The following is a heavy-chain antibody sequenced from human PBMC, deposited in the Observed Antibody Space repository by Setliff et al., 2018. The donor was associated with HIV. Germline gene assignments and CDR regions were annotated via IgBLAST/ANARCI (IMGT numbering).Heavy chain of an antibody. Sequence: SETLSLTCTVSGESISGSSYSWGWIRQPPGKGPEWIGSITYSGSARYNPSLKSRVAISVDMSKNQFSLRVTSLTAADTAVYYCVRPSLGIGGGSMFDSWGQGTLVTVSS. D-gene: IGHD3-3*01. CDR2: ITYSGSA. J-gene: IGHJ4*02. CDR3: VRPSLGIGGGSMFDS. CDR1: GESISGSSYS. V-gene: IGHV4-39*01.